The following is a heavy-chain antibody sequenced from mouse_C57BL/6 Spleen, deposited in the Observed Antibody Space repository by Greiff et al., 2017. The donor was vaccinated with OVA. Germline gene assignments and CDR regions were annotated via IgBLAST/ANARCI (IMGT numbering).Heavy chain of an antibody. CDR2: IYPRSGNT. Sequence: VQLQQSGAELVRPGASVKLSCKASGYTFTSYGISWVKQRTGQGLEWIGEIYPRSGNTYYNEKFKGKATLTADKSSSTAYMELRSLTSEDAAVYVCARYDITTVVSMDYWGQGTSVTVSS. J-gene: IGHJ4*01. V-gene: IGHV1-81*01. CDR1: GYTFTSYG. CDR3: ARYDITTVVSMDY. D-gene: IGHD1-1*01.